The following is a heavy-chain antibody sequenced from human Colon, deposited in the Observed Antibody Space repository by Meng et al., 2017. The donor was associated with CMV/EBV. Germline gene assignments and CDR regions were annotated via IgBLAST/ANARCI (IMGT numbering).Heavy chain of an antibody. CDR2: IANNIVTS. Sequence: GESLKISCTASGFTFSVYSMSWVRQSPGKGLEWISYIANNIVTSFSAESVKGRFSISRDNAKNTVSLQMKSLTPEDTAIYFCALNYGANEPFESWGPGTLVTVSS. J-gene: IGHJ4*02. V-gene: IGHV3-48*04. CDR1: GFTFSVYS. D-gene: IGHD3-16*01. CDR3: ALNYGANEPFES.